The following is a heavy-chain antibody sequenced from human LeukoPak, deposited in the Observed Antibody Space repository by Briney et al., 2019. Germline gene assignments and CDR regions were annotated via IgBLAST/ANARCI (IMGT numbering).Heavy chain of an antibody. CDR2: ISYDGSNK. CDR3: PRDQGEAPDYFAY. J-gene: IGHJ4*02. V-gene: IGHV3-30-3*01. Sequence: GGSLRLSCAASGFTFSSYAMHWVRQAPGKGLEWVAVISYDGSNKYYADSVKGRFTISRKNSKTTLNLQMNSWKPEDTAVNYCPRDQGEAPDYFAYWGKETLVTVSS. CDR1: GFTFSSYA. D-gene: IGHD3-10*01.